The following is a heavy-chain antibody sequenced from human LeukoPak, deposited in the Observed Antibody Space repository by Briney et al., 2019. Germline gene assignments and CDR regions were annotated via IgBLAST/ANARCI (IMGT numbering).Heavy chain of an antibody. D-gene: IGHD3-22*01. Sequence: GGSLRLSCAGPGFTFSSSVMSWVRQAPGQGLEWVSGITSGGNTYYADSVKGRFTVSRDNSKNTLFLQMNSLRAEDTALYYCAKAYDSSPAEYWGQGTQVTVSS. CDR1: GFTFSSSV. J-gene: IGHJ4*02. V-gene: IGHV3-23*01. CDR2: ITSGGNT. CDR3: AKAYDSSPAEY.